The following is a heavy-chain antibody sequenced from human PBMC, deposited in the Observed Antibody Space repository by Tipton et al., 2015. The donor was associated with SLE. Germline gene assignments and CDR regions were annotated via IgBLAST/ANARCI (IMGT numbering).Heavy chain of an antibody. J-gene: IGHJ4*02. CDR2: IYYTGST. Sequence: TLSLTCTVSGGSISRYYWGWLRQPPGKGLEWIGTIYYTGSTYYNASLESRATISADMSKNQFSLRLTSVAASGTAIYYCARVGSTFDYWGQGTLVTVS. CDR3: ARVGSTFDY. CDR1: GGSISRYY. V-gene: IGHV4-39*07. D-gene: IGHD1-26*01.